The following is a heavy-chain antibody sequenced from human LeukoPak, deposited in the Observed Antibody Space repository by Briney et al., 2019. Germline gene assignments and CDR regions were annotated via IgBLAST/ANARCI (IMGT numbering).Heavy chain of an antibody. J-gene: IGHJ4*02. D-gene: IGHD6-19*01. CDR1: GYTFTGYY. CDR2: INPNSGGT. Sequence: ASVKVSCKASGYTFTGYYMHWVRQAPGQGLEWMGWINPNSGGTNYGQKFQGRVTMTRDTSISTAYMELSRLRSDDTAVYYCARSAVAGKGRDYWGQGTLVTVSS. V-gene: IGHV1-2*02. CDR3: ARSAVAGKGRDY.